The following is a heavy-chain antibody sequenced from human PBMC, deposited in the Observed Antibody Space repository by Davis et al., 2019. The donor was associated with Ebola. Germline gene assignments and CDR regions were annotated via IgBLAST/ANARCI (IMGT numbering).Heavy chain of an antibody. CDR2: IYSIDST. Sequence: PGGSLRLSCTDSVITFSSYAMTWVRQAPGKGLEWVSGIYSIDSTYYADSVKGRFSISRDNSKNTLYLQMNSLRDEDTAVYYCARDIVVVVAALDYFDYWGQGTLVTVSS. J-gene: IGHJ4*02. CDR3: ARDIVVVVAALDYFDY. V-gene: IGHV3-66*01. D-gene: IGHD2-15*01. CDR1: VITFSSYA.